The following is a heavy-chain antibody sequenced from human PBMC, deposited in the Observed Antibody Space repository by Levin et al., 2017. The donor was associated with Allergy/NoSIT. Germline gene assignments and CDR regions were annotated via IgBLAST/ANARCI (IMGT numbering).Heavy chain of an antibody. V-gene: IGHV4-4*02. D-gene: IGHD3-10*01. CDR3: ASNIGLGSYWDF. J-gene: IGHJ4*02. Sequence: PGGSLRLSCAVSGGSISSTNWWSWVRQTPGKGLEWIGEIYHSGTTNYNPSLKSRVTISVDKSKNQFSLKLNSVTATDTAVYYCASNIGLGSYWDFWGQGTLVTVSS. CDR2: IYHSGTT. CDR1: GGSISSTNW.